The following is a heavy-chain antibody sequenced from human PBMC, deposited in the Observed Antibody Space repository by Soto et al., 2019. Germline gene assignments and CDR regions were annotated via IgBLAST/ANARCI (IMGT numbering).Heavy chain of an antibody. D-gene: IGHD6-6*01. CDR3: ARGSARQGNLVDY. V-gene: IGHV3-74*01. CDR1: GFSFSSYW. Sequence: EVQLVESGGGLVQPGGSLRLSCAASGFSFSSYWMHWVRQAPGKGLVWVSGINTDGSGTRYADSVRGRFTISRDNAQNTLDLQMNSLRIDVTAVYYCARGSARQGNLVDYWGQGTLVTFSS. J-gene: IGHJ4*02. CDR2: INTDGSGT.